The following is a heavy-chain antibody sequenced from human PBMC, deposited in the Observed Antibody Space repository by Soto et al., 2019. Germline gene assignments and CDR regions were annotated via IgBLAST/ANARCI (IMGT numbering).Heavy chain of an antibody. CDR2: MSGSGDSI. CDR1: GFTFRSYV. CDR3: AKADGSTWWGYFDY. D-gene: IGHD2-2*01. V-gene: IGHV3-23*01. Sequence: VQLLESGGGLVQPGGSLRLSCSASGFTFRSYVMSWVRQAPGKGLERVSSMSGSGDSIRYADSEKGRFTISRDNSKNTLYLQMNSRRAEDTAVYHCAKADGSTWWGYFDYWGQGTLVTVSS. J-gene: IGHJ4*02.